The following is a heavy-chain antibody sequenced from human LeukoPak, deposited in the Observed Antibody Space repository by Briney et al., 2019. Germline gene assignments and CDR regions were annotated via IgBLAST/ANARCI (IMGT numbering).Heavy chain of an antibody. V-gene: IGHV3-21*01. CDR2: ISSSSRNI. D-gene: IGHD2-8*01. CDR3: ERDSTNYDY. CDR1: GFTFSRYS. J-gene: IGHJ4*02. Sequence: PGGSLRLSCAASGFTFSRYSMNWVRQARGKGLEWVSSISSSSRNIYYSDSVNGRFIISRDNAKNSLYLQMNSLRAEDTAVYYCERDSTNYDYWGQGTLVTASS.